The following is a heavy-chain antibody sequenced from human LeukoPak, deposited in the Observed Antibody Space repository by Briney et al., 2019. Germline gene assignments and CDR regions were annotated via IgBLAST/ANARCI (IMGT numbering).Heavy chain of an antibody. CDR3: AKDGTRGIRFGKIPHYFDY. D-gene: IGHD3-10*01. CDR2: IRYDGSNT. CDR1: GFTFSSYG. Sequence: GGSLRLSCAASGFTFSSYGMHWVRQAPGKGLEWVAFIRYDGSNTYYTDSVKGRFTISRDNSKNTLYLQMNSLRAEDTAVYKCAKDGTRGIRFGKIPHYFDYWGQGTLVTVSS. J-gene: IGHJ4*02. V-gene: IGHV3-30*02.